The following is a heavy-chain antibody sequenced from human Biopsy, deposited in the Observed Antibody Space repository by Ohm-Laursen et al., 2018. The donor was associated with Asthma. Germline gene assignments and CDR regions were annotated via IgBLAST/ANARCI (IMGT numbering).Heavy chain of an antibody. CDR2: IYSSGDT. J-gene: IGHJ5*02. Sequence: TLSLTRTVSGGSISSDDYYWSWIRQAPGKGLEWIAYIYSSGDTYYSPSLKSRVSISLDTSKNQFSLRLTSVTAADTAVYYCARDRAMISETWGQGTLVTVSS. D-gene: IGHD3-22*01. CDR3: ARDRAMISET. CDR1: GGSISSDDYY. V-gene: IGHV4-30-4*01.